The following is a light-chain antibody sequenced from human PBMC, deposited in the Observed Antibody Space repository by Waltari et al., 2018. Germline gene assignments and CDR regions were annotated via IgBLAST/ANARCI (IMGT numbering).Light chain of an antibody. Sequence: SSELTQDPAVSVAMGQTGGITCQRARLSRYYATRYQQRPGQAPILVIYDKNNRPSGVPDRFSGSSSHNTGSLTITGAQAEDEAAYHCHSRDASGVAGSFGGGTKLTVL. J-gene: IGLJ2*01. CDR1: RLSRYY. V-gene: IGLV3-19*01. CDR3: HSRDASGVAGS. CDR2: DKN.